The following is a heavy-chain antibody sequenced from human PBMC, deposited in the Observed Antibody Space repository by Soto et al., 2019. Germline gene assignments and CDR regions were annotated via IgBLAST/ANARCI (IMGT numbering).Heavy chain of an antibody. CDR2: IYHSGST. J-gene: IGHJ6*03. CDR3: ARGATNRNYYYMDV. Sequence: QVQLQESGPGLVKPSGTLSLTCAVSSGSISSSNWWSWVRQPPGKGLEWIGEIYHSGSTNYNPSLKGRTTISGNKYKNQFSLKLSSLTAADTAVYYCARGATNRNYYYMDVWGKGTTVTVSS. D-gene: IGHD5-12*01. V-gene: IGHV4-4*02. CDR1: SGSISSSNW.